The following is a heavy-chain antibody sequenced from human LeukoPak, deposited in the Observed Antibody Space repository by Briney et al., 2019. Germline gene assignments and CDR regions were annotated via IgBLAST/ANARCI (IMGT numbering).Heavy chain of an antibody. J-gene: IGHJ6*03. CDR3: AKMEGQRLYDYCMDV. Sequence: PVGSLRLSCAASGFAFSNFAMSWVRQAPGKGLEWVSAMSGSGYYTYYVESVKGRFTISRDNSKNTLYLHMNSLRADDTAVYYCAKMEGQRLYDYCMDVWGRGTTVTVSS. V-gene: IGHV3-23*01. CDR1: GFAFSNFA. CDR2: MSGSGYYT. D-gene: IGHD3-3*01.